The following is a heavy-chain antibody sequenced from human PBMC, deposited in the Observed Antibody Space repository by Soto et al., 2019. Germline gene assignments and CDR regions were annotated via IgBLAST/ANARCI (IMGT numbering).Heavy chain of an antibody. CDR2: IYWDDDK. D-gene: IGHD2-8*01. J-gene: IGHJ6*02. Sequence: SGPTLVNPTQTLTLTCTFSGFSLSTSGVGVGWIRQPPGKALEWLALIYWDDDKRYSPSLQSRLTITKDTSKNQVVLTSTNMDPVDTATYYCSHSGCFVRYYYGMDVWGQGTTVTVSS. CDR1: GFSLSTSGVG. V-gene: IGHV2-5*02. CDR3: SHSGCFVRYYYGMDV.